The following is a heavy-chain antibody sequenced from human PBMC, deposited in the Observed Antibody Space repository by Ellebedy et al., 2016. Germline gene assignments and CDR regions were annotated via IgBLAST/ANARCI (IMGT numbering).Heavy chain of an antibody. CDR3: RQGHYADY. V-gene: IGHV3-23*01. J-gene: IGHJ4*02. CDR1: GFTFSSYA. CDR2: ISGSGGST. Sequence: GGSLRLSXAASGFTFSSYAMSWVRQAPGKGLEWVSAISGSGGSTYYADSVKGRSTISRDNSKNTMYLQMNSLRADDTAVYYCRQGHYADYWGQGTLVTVSS.